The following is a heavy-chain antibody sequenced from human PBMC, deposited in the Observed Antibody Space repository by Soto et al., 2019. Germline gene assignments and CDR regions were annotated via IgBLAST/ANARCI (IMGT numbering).Heavy chain of an antibody. V-gene: IGHV4-34*01. Sequence: SETLSLTCGVYGGSFRNYYWIWVRQPPGKGLEWIGEVNHSGEATYNPSLQSRVTISLDTTNNHFSLKMTSVTAADTAVYYCATFEIYGSGSYSEPYHFDYWGQGTLVTVSS. CDR2: VNHSGEA. J-gene: IGHJ4*02. CDR3: ATFEIYGSGSYSEPYHFDY. CDR1: GGSFRNYY. D-gene: IGHD3-10*01.